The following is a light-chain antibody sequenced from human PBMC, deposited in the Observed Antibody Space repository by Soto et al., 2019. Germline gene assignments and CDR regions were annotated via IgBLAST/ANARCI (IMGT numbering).Light chain of an antibody. J-gene: IGKJ2*01. CDR3: QQYNNWRMYT. CDR1: QSVSSS. Sequence: EIVMTHSPTTLSVSPGSRSTLTCRASQSVSSSLAWYQQKPGQAPRLLIYGASTRATGIPARFSGSRSGTEFTLTISSLKSEDFAVYYCQQYNNWRMYTFGQGTRLEIK. CDR2: GAS. V-gene: IGKV3-15*01.